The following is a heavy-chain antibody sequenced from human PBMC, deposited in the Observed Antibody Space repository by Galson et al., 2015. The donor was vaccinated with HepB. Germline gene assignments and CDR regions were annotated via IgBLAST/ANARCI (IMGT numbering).Heavy chain of an antibody. D-gene: IGHD3-16*01. V-gene: IGHV4-34*01. CDR2: IYNNGST. CDR1: DGSFGASF. CDR3: ASHRRHPARSFSDTCAYHWDY. J-gene: IGHJ4*02. Sequence: ETLSLTCAVYDGSFGASFWSWVRQSPGKGLEWIGDIYNNGSTHYHPSLKSRVTLSVDTSQNQFSLRLTSVTAADTAVYYCASHRRHPARSFSDTCAYHWDYWGQGTPVTVSS.